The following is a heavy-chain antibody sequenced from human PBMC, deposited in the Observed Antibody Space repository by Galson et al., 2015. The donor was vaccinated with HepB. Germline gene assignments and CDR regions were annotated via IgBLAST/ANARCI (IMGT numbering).Heavy chain of an antibody. CDR2: ISSSSSYI. J-gene: IGHJ6*02. CDR3: ARVRHCSGGSCYFEDYYYYGMDV. Sequence: SLRLSCAAAGFTFRNYAMSWVRQAPGKGLEWVSSISSSSSYIYYADSVKGRFTISRDNAKNSLYLQMNSLRAEDTAVYYCARVRHCSGGSCYFEDYYYYGMDVWGQGTTVTVSS. V-gene: IGHV3-21*01. D-gene: IGHD2-15*01. CDR1: GFTFRNYA.